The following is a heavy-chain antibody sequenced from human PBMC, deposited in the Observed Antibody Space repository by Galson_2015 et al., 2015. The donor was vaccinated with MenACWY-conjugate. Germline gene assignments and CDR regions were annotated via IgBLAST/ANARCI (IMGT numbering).Heavy chain of an antibody. CDR3: ARKDGATYGYNDY. CDR1: GFTFSNFG. V-gene: IGHV3-23*01. CDR2: IGGSGDST. D-gene: IGHD5-18*01. J-gene: IGHJ4*02. Sequence: SLRLSCAASGFTFSNFGLSWVRKAPGEGLEWVSSIGGSGDSTYYADSVKGRFTISRDNSKNMLFLQMGSLRVEDTAVYYCARKDGATYGYNDYWGQGTLVIVSS.